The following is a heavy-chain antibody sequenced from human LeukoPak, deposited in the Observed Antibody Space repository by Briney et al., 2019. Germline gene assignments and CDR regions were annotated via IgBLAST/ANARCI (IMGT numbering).Heavy chain of an antibody. CDR3: ARQFYYYYYYMDV. CDR2: ISSGGST. Sequence: PGGSLRLSCAASGFTVSSNYMSWVRQAPGKGLEWVSVISSGGSTYYADSVKGRFTVSRDNSKNTVYLQMNSLRAEDTAVYYCARQFYYYYYYMDVWGKGTTVTVSS. J-gene: IGHJ6*03. V-gene: IGHV3-53*01. CDR1: GFTVSSNY. D-gene: IGHD5-24*01.